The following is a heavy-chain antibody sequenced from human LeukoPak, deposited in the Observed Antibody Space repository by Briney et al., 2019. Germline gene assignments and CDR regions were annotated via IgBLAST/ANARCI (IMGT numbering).Heavy chain of an antibody. CDR3: ARGGISPY. D-gene: IGHD3-16*01. Sequence: PSETLSLTCTVSGGSISSSTFYWGWIRQPPGKGLEWIGNIYYSGSTYYNPSLKSRVTISVDTSKNQFSLKLSSVTAADTAVYYCARGGISPYWGQGTLVTVSS. CDR1: GGSISSSTFY. CDR2: IYYSGST. J-gene: IGHJ4*02. V-gene: IGHV4-39*01.